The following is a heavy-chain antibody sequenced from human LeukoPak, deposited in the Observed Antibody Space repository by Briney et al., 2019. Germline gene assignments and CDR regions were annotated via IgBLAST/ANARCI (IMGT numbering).Heavy chain of an antibody. CDR1: GGTFSSYA. Sequence: ASVKVSCKASGGTFSSYAISWVRQAPGQGLEWMGRIIPIFGIANYAQKFQGRVTITADKSTSTAYMELSSLRSEDTAVYYCARQGEAFDIWGQGTMVTVSS. J-gene: IGHJ3*02. D-gene: IGHD3-16*01. CDR2: IIPIFGIA. V-gene: IGHV1-69*04. CDR3: ARQGEAFDI.